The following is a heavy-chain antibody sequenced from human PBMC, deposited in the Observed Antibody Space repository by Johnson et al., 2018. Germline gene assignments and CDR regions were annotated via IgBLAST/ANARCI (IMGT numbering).Heavy chain of an antibody. V-gene: IGHV3-33*01. CDR2: IWYDGSNK. CDR3: TRGPERRSVVGVHAFDI. CDR1: GFTFSSYG. J-gene: IGHJ3*02. Sequence: QVQLVQSGGGVVQPGRSLRLSCAASGFTFSSYGMHWVRQAPGKGLEWVAVIWYDGSNKYYADSVKGRFTISRDNSKNTLYLQMNSLKTEDTAVCYCTRGPERRSVVGVHAFDIWGQGTMVTVSS. D-gene: IGHD1-1*01.